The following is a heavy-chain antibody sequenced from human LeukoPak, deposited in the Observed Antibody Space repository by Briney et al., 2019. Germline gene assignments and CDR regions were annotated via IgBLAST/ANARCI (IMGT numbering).Heavy chain of an antibody. CDR2: INHSGST. Sequence: PSETLSLTCAVYGGSFSGYYWSWIRQPPGKGLEWIGEINHSGSTNYNPSLKSRVTISVDTSKNQFSLKLSSGCARGVLGDSSSWYGFFNYWGQGTLVTVSS. V-gene: IGHV4-34*01. J-gene: IGHJ4*02. CDR3: SWYGFFNY. D-gene: IGHD6-13*01. CDR1: GGSFSGYY.